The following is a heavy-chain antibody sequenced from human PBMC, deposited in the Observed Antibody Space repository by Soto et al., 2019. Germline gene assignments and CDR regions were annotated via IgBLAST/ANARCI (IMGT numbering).Heavy chain of an antibody. CDR3: ASVHKAGVTTD. Sequence: QVQLQQWGAGLLKPSETLSLTCAVYGGSFSGYYWSWIRQPPGKGLEWIGESNHVGCTNYKPSLKILVAIAGDPAINQCSLGLTSVTTADTAVYYCASVHKAGVTTDSGQGTLVLVSS. D-gene: IGHD5-18*01. CDR1: GGSFSGYY. V-gene: IGHV4-34*01. CDR2: SNHVGCT. J-gene: IGHJ4*02.